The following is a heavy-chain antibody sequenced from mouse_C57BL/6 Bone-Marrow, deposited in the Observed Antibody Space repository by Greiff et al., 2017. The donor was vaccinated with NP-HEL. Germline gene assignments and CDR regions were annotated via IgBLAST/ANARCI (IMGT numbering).Heavy chain of an antibody. CDR1: GYTFTSYG. Sequence: QVQLQQSGAELARPGASVKLSCKASGYTFTSYGISWVKQRTGQGLEWIGEIYPRSGNTYYNEKFKGKATLTAGKSSSTAYMELRSLTSEDSAVYFCARTRDYYGSSYGYAMDYWGQGTSVTVSS. J-gene: IGHJ4*01. CDR2: IYPRSGNT. D-gene: IGHD1-1*01. V-gene: IGHV1-81*01. CDR3: ARTRDYYGSSYGYAMDY.